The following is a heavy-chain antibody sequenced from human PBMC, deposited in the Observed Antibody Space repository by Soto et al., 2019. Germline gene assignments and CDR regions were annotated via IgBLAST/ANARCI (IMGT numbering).Heavy chain of an antibody. CDR3: ARGITGTTIFFDP. CDR1: GGTFSSYA. D-gene: IGHD1-7*01. J-gene: IGHJ5*02. CDR2: IIPIFGTA. Sequence: ASVKVSCKASGGTFSSYAISWVRQAPGQGLEWMGGIIPIFGTANYAQKFQGRVTITADESTSTAYMELSSLRSEDTAVYYCARGITGTTIFFDPWGQGTLVTVSS. V-gene: IGHV1-69*13.